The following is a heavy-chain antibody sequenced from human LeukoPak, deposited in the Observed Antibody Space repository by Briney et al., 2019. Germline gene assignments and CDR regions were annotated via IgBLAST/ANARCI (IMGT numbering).Heavy chain of an antibody. CDR2: INLNSGGT. Sequence: ASVKVSCKASGYTFTGYYMHWVRQAPGQGLEWMGWINLNSGGTNYAQKFQGRVTMTRDTSISTAYMELSRLRSDDTAVYYCARGSTSDAFDIWGKGTMVTVSS. CDR1: GYTFTGYY. D-gene: IGHD6-13*01. V-gene: IGHV1-2*02. J-gene: IGHJ3*02. CDR3: ARGSTSDAFDI.